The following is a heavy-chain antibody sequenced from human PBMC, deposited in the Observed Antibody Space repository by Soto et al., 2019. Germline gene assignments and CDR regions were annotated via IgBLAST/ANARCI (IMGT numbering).Heavy chain of an antibody. J-gene: IGHJ5*02. D-gene: IGHD6-19*01. CDR3: ATRIGNIGWYWLDT. CDR2: IVLGHGNT. CDR1: GFTFSSSA. Sequence: QMHLVQSGPEVKRPGTSLKVSCKASGFTFSSSAVQWVRQARGQPLEWIGWIVLGHGNTNYAQKFQQRVTITRDMSTSTAYMEVRRLTYEDTAVYYCATRIGNIGWYWLDTWGQGTLVTVSS. V-gene: IGHV1-58*01.